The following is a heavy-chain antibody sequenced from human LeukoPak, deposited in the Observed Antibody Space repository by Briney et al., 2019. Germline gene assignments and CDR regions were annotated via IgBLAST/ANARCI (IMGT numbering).Heavy chain of an antibody. J-gene: IGHJ4*02. CDR1: GGSISNSSYY. CDR3: ASQVGRGSGWYRGSDYFDY. V-gene: IGHV4-39*01. D-gene: IGHD6-19*01. Sequence: SETLSLTCSVSGGSISNSSYYWGWIRQPPGKGLEWIGSIYYSGSTYYNPSLKSRVTISVDTSKNQFSLKLSSVTAADTAVYYCASQVGRGSGWYRGSDYFDYWGQGTLVTVSS. CDR2: IYYSGST.